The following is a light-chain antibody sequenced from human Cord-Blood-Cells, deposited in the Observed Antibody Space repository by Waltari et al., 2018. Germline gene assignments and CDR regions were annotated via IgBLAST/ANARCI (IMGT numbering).Light chain of an antibody. V-gene: IGKV1-39*01. Sequence: DIQMTQSPSSLSASVGDRVTITCRASQSISSYLNWYQQKPGKAPKLLIYAASSLQSGVPSRCSGSGSGTDFTLTISSLQPEDFATYYCQQSYSTPITFGQGTLLEIK. CDR1: QSISSY. CDR3: QQSYSTPIT. J-gene: IGKJ5*01. CDR2: AAS.